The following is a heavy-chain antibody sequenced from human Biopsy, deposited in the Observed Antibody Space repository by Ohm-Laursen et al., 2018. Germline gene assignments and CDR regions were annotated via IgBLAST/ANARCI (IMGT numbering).Heavy chain of an antibody. J-gene: IGHJ4*02. CDR3: AQGMAVAVTLYYFDY. CDR2: ISANSGNT. CDR1: GFSFTGYY. V-gene: IGHV1-18*04. D-gene: IGHD6-19*01. Sequence: ASVKVSCNASGFSFTGYYIHWVRQAPGQGLEWMGWISANSGNTNYAQKFQGRVTMTADTSTSTAYMELRSLTSDDTAIYYCAQGMAVAVTLYYFDYWGQGSLLTVSS.